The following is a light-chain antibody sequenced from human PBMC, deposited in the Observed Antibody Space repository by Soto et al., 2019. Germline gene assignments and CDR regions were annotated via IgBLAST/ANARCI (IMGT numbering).Light chain of an antibody. CDR2: AAS. CDR3: LQDYNYPLT. J-gene: IGKJ4*01. CDR1: QGIRHY. V-gene: IGKV1-6*01. Sequence: AIKMTQSPSSLSASVGDRVTITCRASQGIRHYLGWYQQKPGKAPKLLIYAASSLQSGVPSRFSGSGSGTDFTLTISSLQPEDFATYYCLQDYNYPLTFGGGTKVEIK.